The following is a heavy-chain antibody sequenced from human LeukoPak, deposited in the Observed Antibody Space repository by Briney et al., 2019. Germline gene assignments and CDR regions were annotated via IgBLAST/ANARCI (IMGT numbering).Heavy chain of an antibody. CDR3: ARDTREYYFDY. CDR2: INSDGSST. Sequence: GGSLRLSCAASGFTFSSYWMHWVRQAPGKGLVWVSRINSDGSSTNYADSVKGRFTISRDNAKNTLYLQMNSLRAEDTAVYYCARDTREYYFDYWGQGTLVTVSS. CDR1: GFTFSSYW. J-gene: IGHJ4*02. D-gene: IGHD2-15*01. V-gene: IGHV3-74*01.